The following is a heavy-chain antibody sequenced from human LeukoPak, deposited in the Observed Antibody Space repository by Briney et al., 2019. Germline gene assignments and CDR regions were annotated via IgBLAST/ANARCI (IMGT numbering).Heavy chain of an antibody. J-gene: IGHJ4*02. Sequence: VASVKVSCKTSGYTFTTYRISWVRQAPGQGLEWMGWVSAFNANTNYAQRLQGRVTMTADTSTSTAYMELRSLTYNDTALYFCARLSYNGECYWGQGTLVAVSS. CDR1: GYTFTTYR. V-gene: IGHV1-18*01. D-gene: IGHD3-10*01. CDR2: VSAFNANT. CDR3: ARLSYNGECY.